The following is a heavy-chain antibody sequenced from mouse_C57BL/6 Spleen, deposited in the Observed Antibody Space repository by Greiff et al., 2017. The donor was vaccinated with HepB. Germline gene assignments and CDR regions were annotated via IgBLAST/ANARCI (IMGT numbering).Heavy chain of an antibody. J-gene: IGHJ4*01. Sequence: QVQLQQSGAELVRPGASVKLSCKASGYTFTDYYINWVKQRPGQGLEWIARIYPGSGNTYYNEKFKGKATLTAEKSSSTAYMQLSSLTSEDSAVYFCARPYHYGSSSYYAMDYWGQGTSVTVSS. CDR2: IYPGSGNT. CDR3: ARPYHYGSSSYYAMDY. V-gene: IGHV1-76*01. CDR1: GYTFTDYY. D-gene: IGHD1-1*01.